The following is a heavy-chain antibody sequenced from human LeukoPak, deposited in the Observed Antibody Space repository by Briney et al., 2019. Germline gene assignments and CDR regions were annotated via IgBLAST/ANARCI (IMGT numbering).Heavy chain of an antibody. V-gene: IGHV4-39*07. CDR2: IYYSGST. J-gene: IGHJ4*02. CDR1: GGSISSYY. CDR3: ASVTGHNVAFDY. D-gene: IGHD7-27*01. Sequence: SETLSLTCTVSGGSISSYYWGWIRQPPGKGLEWIGSIYYSGSTYYNPSLKSRVTISVDTSKNQFSLKLSSVTAADTAVYYCASVTGHNVAFDYWGQGTLVTVSS.